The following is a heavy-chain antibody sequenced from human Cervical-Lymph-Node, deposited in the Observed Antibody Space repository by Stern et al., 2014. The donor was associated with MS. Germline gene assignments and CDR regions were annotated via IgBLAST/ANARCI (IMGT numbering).Heavy chain of an antibody. CDR2: IVAMVAKA. CDR1: GGSFTSYA. D-gene: IGHD3-10*01. CDR3: ARERSIHYPAFAP. Sequence: QLVQSGAEVKKPGSSVRVSCKASGGSFTSYAFNWLRQAPGQGLEWMGSIVAMVAKANYAQKFQGRVPVTADEATNTVYMELSFLTSEDTAVYYCARERSIHYPAFAPWGQGTLVTVSS. V-gene: IGHV1-69*18. J-gene: IGHJ5*02.